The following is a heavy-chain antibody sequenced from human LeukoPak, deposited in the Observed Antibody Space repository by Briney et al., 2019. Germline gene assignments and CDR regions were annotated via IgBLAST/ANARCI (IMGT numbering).Heavy chain of an antibody. J-gene: IGHJ4*02. D-gene: IGHD1-26*01. CDR2: INWNGGST. Sequence: GGSLRLSCAASGFTFVDYGMSWVRQAPGKGLEWVSGINWNGGSTGYADSVKGRFTISRDNSKDTLYLQVNSLRAEDTAVYYCANRAKSGTKPFDYWGQGALVTVSS. CDR1: GFTFVDYG. V-gene: IGHV3-20*04. CDR3: ANRAKSGTKPFDY.